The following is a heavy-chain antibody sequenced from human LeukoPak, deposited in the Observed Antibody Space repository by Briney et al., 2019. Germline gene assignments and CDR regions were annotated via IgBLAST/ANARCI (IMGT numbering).Heavy chain of an antibody. D-gene: IGHD1-26*01. CDR2: IHYTGST. CDR3: ARTGGSFYFYYYMDV. V-gene: IGHV4-39*07. J-gene: IGHJ6*03. Sequence: SETLSLTCTVSGGSIRSSSYNWGWIRQPPGKGLEWIGSIHYTGSTYYNPSLKSRVTISVDTSKNQFSLKLSSVTAADTAVYYCARTGGSFYFYYYMDVWGKGTTVTVSS. CDR1: GGSIRSSSYN.